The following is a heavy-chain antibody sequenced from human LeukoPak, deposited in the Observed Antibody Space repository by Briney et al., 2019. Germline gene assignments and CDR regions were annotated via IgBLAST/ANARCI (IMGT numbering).Heavy chain of an antibody. V-gene: IGHV1-69*13. CDR1: GGTFSSYA. D-gene: IGHD4-11*01. CDR2: IIPIFGTA. J-gene: IGHJ6*03. CDR3: ARDGATTVTPQGYYYYMDV. Sequence: SVKVSCKASGGTFSSYAISWVRQAPGQGLEWMGGIIPIFGTANYAQKFQGRVTITADESTSTAYMELSSLRSEDTAVYYCARDGATTVTPQGYYYYMDVWGKGTTVTVSS.